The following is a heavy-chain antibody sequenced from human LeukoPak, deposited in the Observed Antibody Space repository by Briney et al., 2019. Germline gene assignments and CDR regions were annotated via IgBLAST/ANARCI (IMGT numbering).Heavy chain of an antibody. CDR3: ARWGDDSYGIVDY. V-gene: IGHV4-61*08. CDR2: IYYSGST. J-gene: IGHJ4*02. CDR1: DGSVSSDGYY. D-gene: IGHD5-18*01. Sequence: QASETLSLTCTVSDGSVSSDGYYWSWIRQPPGKGLEWIGYIYYSGSTNYNPSLRSRVTISVDTSKNQFSLKLSSVTAADTAVYYCARWGDDSYGIVDYWGQGTLVTVSS.